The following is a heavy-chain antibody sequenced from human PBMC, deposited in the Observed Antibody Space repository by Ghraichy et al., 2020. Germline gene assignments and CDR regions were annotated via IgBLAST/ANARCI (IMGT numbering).Heavy chain of an antibody. CDR3: AKDIGWGPTGVGDI. V-gene: IGHV3-9*01. CDR2: ISWNSGSI. D-gene: IGHD1-1*01. Sequence: GGSLRLSCAASGFTFDDYAMHWVRQAPGKGLEWVSGISWNSGSIGYADSVKGRFTISRDNAKNSLYLQMNSLRAEDTALYYCAKDIGWGPTGVGDIWGQGTMVTVSS. CDR1: GFTFDDYA. J-gene: IGHJ3*02.